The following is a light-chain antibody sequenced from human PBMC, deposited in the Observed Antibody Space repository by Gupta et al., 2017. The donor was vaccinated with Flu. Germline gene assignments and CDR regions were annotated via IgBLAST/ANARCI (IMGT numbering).Light chain of an antibody. CDR1: QSVLYSSNNKNY. V-gene: IGKV4-1*01. Sequence: DIVMTQSPDSLAVSLGERAIINCKSSQSVLYSSNNKNYLAWYQQKPGQPPKLLIYWASTRESGVPDRFGGSGSGTDFTLTISSVQAEDGAVYYCQQYYSTPQPFGQGTKVEIK. J-gene: IGKJ1*01. CDR3: QQYYSTPQP. CDR2: WAS.